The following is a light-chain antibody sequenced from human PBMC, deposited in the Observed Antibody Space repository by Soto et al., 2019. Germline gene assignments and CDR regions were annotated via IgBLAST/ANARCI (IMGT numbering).Light chain of an antibody. CDR3: SSYSSSTTLYV. Sequence: QSVLTQPASVSGSPGQSITLSCTGASSDVGGYNHVSWYQQHPGTAPKLMIFDVSDPPSGVSNRFSGSKSGNTASLTISGLQAEDEADYYCSSYSSSTTLYVFGTGTKLTVL. CDR1: SSDVGGYNH. V-gene: IGLV2-14*01. CDR2: DVS. J-gene: IGLJ1*01.